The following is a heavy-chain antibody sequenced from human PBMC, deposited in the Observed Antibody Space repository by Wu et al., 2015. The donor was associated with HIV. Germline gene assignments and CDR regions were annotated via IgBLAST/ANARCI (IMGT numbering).Heavy chain of an antibody. Sequence: QVQLVQSGAEVKKPGASVKVSCKASGYTFTSYGISWVRQAPGQGLEWMGWISAYNGNTNYAQKLQGRVTMTTDTSTSTAYMELRSLRSDDTAVYYCARDLLDYGDLYYYGMDVWGQGTTVTVSS. CDR3: ARDLLDYGDLYYYGMDV. V-gene: IGHV1-18*01. J-gene: IGHJ6*02. D-gene: IGHD4-17*01. CDR2: ISAYNGNT. CDR1: GYTFTSYG.